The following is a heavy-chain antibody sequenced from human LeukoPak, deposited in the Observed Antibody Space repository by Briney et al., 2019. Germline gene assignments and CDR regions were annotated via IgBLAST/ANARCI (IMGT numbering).Heavy chain of an antibody. CDR1: GFTFDDYG. D-gene: IGHD2-8*01. Sequence: GGSLRLSCAASGFTFDDYGMSWVRQAPGKGLEWVSGINWNGGSTGYADSAKGRFTISRDNAKNSLYLQMNSLRAEDTALYYCARDGDIVLYFDYWGQGTLVTVSS. J-gene: IGHJ4*02. V-gene: IGHV3-20*04. CDR2: INWNGGST. CDR3: ARDGDIVLYFDY.